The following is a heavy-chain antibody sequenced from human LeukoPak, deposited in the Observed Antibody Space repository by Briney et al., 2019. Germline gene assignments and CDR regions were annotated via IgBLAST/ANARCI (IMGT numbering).Heavy chain of an antibody. CDR3: ASNSYGYSRGAFDI. V-gene: IGHV4-59*01. J-gene: IGHJ3*02. D-gene: IGHD5-18*01. CDR2: IYYSGST. Sequence: SETLSLTCTVSGGSISSYYWSWIRQPTGKGLEWIGYIYYSGSTNYNPSLKSRVTISVDTSKNQFSLKLSSVTAADTAVYYCASNSYGYSRGAFDIWGQGTMVTVSS. CDR1: GGSISSYY.